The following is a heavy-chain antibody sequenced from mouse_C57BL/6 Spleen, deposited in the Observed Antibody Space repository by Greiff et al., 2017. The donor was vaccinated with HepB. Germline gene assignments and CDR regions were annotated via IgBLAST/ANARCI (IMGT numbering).Heavy chain of an antibody. D-gene: IGHD2-1*01. CDR2: IDPSDSYT. J-gene: IGHJ3*01. CDR3: ARSGGNPFAV. CDR1: GYTFTSYW. Sequence: QVQLQQPGAELVKPGASVKLSCKASGYTFTSYWMQWVKQRPGQGLEWIGEIDPSDSYTNYNQKFKGKATLTVDTSSSTAYMQLSSLTSADSAVYYCARSGGNPFAVGGQGTLVTVSA. V-gene: IGHV1-50*01.